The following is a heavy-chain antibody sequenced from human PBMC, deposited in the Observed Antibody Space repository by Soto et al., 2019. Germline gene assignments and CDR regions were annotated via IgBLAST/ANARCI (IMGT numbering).Heavy chain of an antibody. CDR1: GFTFSSYG. CDR2: IWYDGSNK. V-gene: IGHV3-33*01. Sequence: GGSLRLSCASSGFTFSSYGMHWVRQAPGKGLEWVAVIWYDGSNKYYADSVKGRFTISRDNSKNTLYLQMNSLRAEDTAVYYCARECGWEQLVSPPGYWGQGTLVTVSS. D-gene: IGHD6-6*01. J-gene: IGHJ4*02. CDR3: ARECGWEQLVSPPGY.